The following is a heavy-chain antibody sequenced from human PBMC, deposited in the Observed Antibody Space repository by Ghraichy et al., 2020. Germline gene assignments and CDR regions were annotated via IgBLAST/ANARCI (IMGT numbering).Heavy chain of an antibody. V-gene: IGHV3-7*01. Sequence: GGSLRLSCVASGFTFGNYWMTWVRQAPGKGLEWVANITQDGSVQYYVDSLKGRFTISRDSAKNSVYLQMSSLRAEDTAAYYCARVTGVWYLDLWGRGTLVTVSS. CDR2: ITQDGSVQ. J-gene: IGHJ2*01. CDR3: ARVTGVWYLDL. D-gene: IGHD3-10*01. CDR1: GFTFGNYW.